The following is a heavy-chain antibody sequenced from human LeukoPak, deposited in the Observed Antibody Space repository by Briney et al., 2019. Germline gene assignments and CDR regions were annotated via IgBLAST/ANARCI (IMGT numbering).Heavy chain of an antibody. CDR3: ARTDYDFWSGYSAFDY. J-gene: IGHJ4*02. CDR2: IYYSGST. D-gene: IGHD3-3*01. V-gene: IGHV4-59*01. CDR1: GGSISSYY. Sequence: SETLSLTCTVSGGSISSYYWSWIRQPPGKGLEWIGYIYYSGSTNYNPSLKSRVTISVDTSKNQFSLKLSSVTAADTAVYYCARTDYDFWSGYSAFDYWGQGTPVTVSS.